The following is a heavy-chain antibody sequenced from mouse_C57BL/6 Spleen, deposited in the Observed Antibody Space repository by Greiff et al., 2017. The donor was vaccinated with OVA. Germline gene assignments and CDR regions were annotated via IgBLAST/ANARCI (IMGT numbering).Heavy chain of an antibody. V-gene: IGHV1-82*01. D-gene: IGHD2-3*01. CDR2: IFPGDGDT. CDR3: ARDGYHFDY. Sequence: QVQLQQSGPELVKPGASVKISCKASGYAFSSSWMNWVKQRPGTGLEWIGRIFPGDGDTNYNGKFKGQATITADTSSSTAYMPLSSLTSEDSAVFCCARDGYHFDYWGQGTTLTVSS. CDR1: GYAFSSSW. J-gene: IGHJ2*01.